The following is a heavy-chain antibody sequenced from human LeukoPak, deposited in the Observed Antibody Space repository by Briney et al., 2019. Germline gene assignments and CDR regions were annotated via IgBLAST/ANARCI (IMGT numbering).Heavy chain of an antibody. CDR1: GFTFSSYW. J-gene: IGHJ4*02. D-gene: IGHD3-10*01. Sequence: GGSLRLSCAASGFTFSSYWMSWVRQAPGKGLEWVANIKQDGSEKCYVDSVKGRFTISRDNAKNSLYLQMNSLRAEDTAVYYCARVLWFGESNFDYWGQGTLVTVSS. V-gene: IGHV3-7*01. CDR2: IKQDGSEK. CDR3: ARVLWFGESNFDY.